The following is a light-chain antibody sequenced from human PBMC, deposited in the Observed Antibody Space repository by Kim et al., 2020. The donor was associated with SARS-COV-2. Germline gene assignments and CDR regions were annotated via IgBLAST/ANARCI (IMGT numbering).Light chain of an antibody. CDR1: ILRIYY. J-gene: IGLJ2*01. V-gene: IGLV3-19*01. CDR3: NSRSRSGTEIV. CDR2: GNN. Sequence: SSELTQDPAVSVALGQTVKITCQGDILRIYYPSWFQQKPGQAPILVLYGNNYRPSGIPDRFSASSSGTTASLILTGAQAEDEADYYCNSRSRSGTEIVFGGGTQLNVL.